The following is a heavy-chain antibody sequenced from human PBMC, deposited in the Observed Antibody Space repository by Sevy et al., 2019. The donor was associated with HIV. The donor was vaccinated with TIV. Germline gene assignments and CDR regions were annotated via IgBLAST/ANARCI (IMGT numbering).Heavy chain of an antibody. V-gene: IGHV4-59*01. Sequence: SETLSLTCTVSGGSISSYYWSWIRQSPGKGLEWIGDIYYNSGGTKYSPSLKSRVTISVDTSKNQFSLKLSSVTAADTAVYYCARGTAAAAPAYYYWYYMDVWAKGTTVTVSS. J-gene: IGHJ6*03. D-gene: IGHD6-13*01. CDR3: ARGTAAAAPAYYYWYYMDV. CDR2: IYYNSGGT. CDR1: GGSISSYY.